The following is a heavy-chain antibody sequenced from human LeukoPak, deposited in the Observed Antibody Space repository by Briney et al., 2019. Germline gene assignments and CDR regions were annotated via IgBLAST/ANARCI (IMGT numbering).Heavy chain of an antibody. J-gene: IGHJ4*02. CDR2: INSDGSST. CDR1: GFTFSSYC. CDR3: ARALRPIQYYFDY. Sequence: GGSLTLTCAASGFTFSSYCMHWVRQPPGKGLEWVSRINSDGSSTSYADSVKGRFTISRDNAKNTVYLQMNSLRAEDTAVYYCARALRPIQYYFDYWGQGTLVTVSS. V-gene: IGHV3-74*01.